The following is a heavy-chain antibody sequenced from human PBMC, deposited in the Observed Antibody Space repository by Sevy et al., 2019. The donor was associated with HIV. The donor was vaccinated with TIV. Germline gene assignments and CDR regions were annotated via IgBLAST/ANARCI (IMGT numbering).Heavy chain of an antibody. CDR3: AAISGHCRDGTCYAGTSIDQ. D-gene: IGHD2-15*01. CDR2: ISGGDTTT. V-gene: IGHV3-11*01. CDR1: GFNLTDYY. Sequence: GGSLRLSCAASGFNLTDYYINWIRQAPGKGLEWISYISGGDTTTYYSDSVKGRFTVSRDNAKNSVFLQMISLRAGDTAVYYCAAISGHCRDGTCYAGTSIDQWGEGSLVTVSS. J-gene: IGHJ4*02.